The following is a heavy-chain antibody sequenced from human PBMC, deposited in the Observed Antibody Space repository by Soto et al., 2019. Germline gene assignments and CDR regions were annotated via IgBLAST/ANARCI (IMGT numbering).Heavy chain of an antibody. CDR3: ARDLGSGTDV. Sequence: ETLSLPCAVYGGSFSGYYWSWIRQPPGKGLEGIGEINHSGSTNYNPSLKSRVTISVDTSKNQFSLKLSSVTAADTAVYYCARDLGSGTDVWGQGTTVTVSS. CDR2: INHSGST. D-gene: IGHD3-10*01. V-gene: IGHV4-34*01. CDR1: GGSFSGYY. J-gene: IGHJ6*02.